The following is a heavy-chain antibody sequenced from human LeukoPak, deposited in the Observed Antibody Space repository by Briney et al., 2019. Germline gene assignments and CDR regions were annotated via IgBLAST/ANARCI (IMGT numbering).Heavy chain of an antibody. D-gene: IGHD2-2*01. CDR2: IIPIFGTA. CDR3: ARGSPPTVEPAAMKYSSYGREV. CDR1: GGTFSSYA. V-gene: IGHV1-69*06. J-gene: IGHJ6*04. Sequence: SVKVSCKASGGTFSSYAISWVRQAPGQGLEWMGGIIPIFGTANYAQKFQGRVTITADKSTSTAYMELSSLRSEDTAVYYCARGSPPTVEPAAMKYSSYGREVGGKGPTVPVS.